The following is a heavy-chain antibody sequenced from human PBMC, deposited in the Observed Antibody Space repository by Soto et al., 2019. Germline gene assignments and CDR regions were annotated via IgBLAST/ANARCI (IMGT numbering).Heavy chain of an antibody. CDR1: SDSISSSNW. Sequence: QVQLQESGPGLVKPSGTLSLTCGVSSDSISSSNWWTWVRQPPGKGLEWIGEIYHTGSTNYNPSLKGRFIISVDKSKNQFTLKLSSVTAAGPAVYYCARVVVATYSSTFDPWGAGALVTVSS. CDR3: ARVVVATYSSTFDP. D-gene: IGHD6-13*01. J-gene: IGHJ5*02. CDR2: IYHTGST. V-gene: IGHV4-4*02.